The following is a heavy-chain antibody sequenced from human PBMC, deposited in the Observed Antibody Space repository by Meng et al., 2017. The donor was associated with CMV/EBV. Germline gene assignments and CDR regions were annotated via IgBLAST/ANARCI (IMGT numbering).Heavy chain of an antibody. CDR1: GFTFSSYG. J-gene: IGHJ6*02. Sequence: GGSLRLSCAASGFTFSSYGMHWVRQAPGKGLEWVAVIWYDGSNKYYADSVKGQFTISRDNSKNTLYLQMNSLRAEDTAVYYCAKAPRDYYGMDVWGQGTTVTVSS. V-gene: IGHV3-33*06. CDR2: IWYDGSNK. CDR3: AKAPRDYYGMDV.